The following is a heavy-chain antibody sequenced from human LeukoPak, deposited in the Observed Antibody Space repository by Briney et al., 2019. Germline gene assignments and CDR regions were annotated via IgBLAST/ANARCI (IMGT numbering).Heavy chain of an antibody. D-gene: IGHD6-13*01. CDR2: IHYNGDST. CDR3: AKDAAGPEY. CDR1: GFTLSNYA. Sequence: GGSLRLSCAASGFTLSNYAMSWVRQAPGKGLEWVSSIHYNGDSTYYADSVKGRFTISRDNSRNTLYLQMNSLRAEDTAVYYCAKDAAGPEYWGQGTLVTVSS. J-gene: IGHJ4*02. V-gene: IGHV3-23*01.